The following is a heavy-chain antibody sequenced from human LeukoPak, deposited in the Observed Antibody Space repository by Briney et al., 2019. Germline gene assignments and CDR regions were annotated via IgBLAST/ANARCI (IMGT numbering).Heavy chain of an antibody. V-gene: IGHV3-49*01. J-gene: IGHJ4*02. Sequence: GGSLRLSCTGSGFIFGDYVMSWFRQAPGKGLEWVGFIRSKGYGGTTEYTASVKGRFTISRDDSKSIAYLQMNSLKTEDTAVYYCTRRKIFDYWGQGTLVTVSS. CDR3: TRRKIFDY. CDR1: GFIFGDYV. CDR2: IRSKGYGGTT. D-gene: IGHD1-14*01.